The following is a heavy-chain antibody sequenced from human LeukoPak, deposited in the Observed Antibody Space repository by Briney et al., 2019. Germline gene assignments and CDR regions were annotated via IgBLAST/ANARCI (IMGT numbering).Heavy chain of an antibody. J-gene: IGHJ4*02. Sequence: SVRVSCKASGGTFSSYAISWVRQAPGQGLEWMGGIIPIFGTANYAQKFQGRVTITTDESTSTAYMELSSLRSEDTAVYYCARDRYSITIFGVVTAYYFDYWGQGTLVTVSS. CDR2: IIPIFGTA. CDR3: ARDRYSITIFGVVTAYYFDY. V-gene: IGHV1-69*05. D-gene: IGHD3-3*01. CDR1: GGTFSSYA.